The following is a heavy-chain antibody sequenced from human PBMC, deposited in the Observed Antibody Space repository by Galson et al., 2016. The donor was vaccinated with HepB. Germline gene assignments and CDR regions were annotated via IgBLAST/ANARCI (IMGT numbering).Heavy chain of an antibody. D-gene: IGHD6-13*01. CDR3: AKEGIAAAGPFDY. CDR1: GFSFRSYG. CDR2: ISYDGSNK. J-gene: IGHJ4*02. V-gene: IGHV3-30*18. Sequence: SLRLSCAASGFSFRSYGMSWVRQAPGKGLEWVAVISYDGSNKYYADSVKGRFTISRDNSKNTLYLQMNSLRAEDTAVYYCAKEGIAAAGPFDYWGQGTLVTVSS.